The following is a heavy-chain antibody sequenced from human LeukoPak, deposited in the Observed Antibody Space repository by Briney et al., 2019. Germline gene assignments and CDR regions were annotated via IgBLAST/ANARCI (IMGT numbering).Heavy chain of an antibody. CDR1: GYSFTSYW. J-gene: IGHJ4*02. V-gene: IGHV5-51*01. D-gene: IGHD3-10*01. CDR3: ARRWDMVWGVMGEVGFGY. Sequence: GESLKISCKGSGYSFTSYWIGWVRQMPGKGLEWMGIIYPGDSDTRYSPSFQGQVTISADKSISTAYLQWSSLKASDTAMYYCARRWDMVWGVMGEVGFGYWGQGTLVTVSS. CDR2: IYPGDSDT.